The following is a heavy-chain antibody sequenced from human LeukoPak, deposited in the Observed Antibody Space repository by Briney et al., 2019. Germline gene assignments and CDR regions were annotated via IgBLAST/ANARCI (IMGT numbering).Heavy chain of an antibody. CDR1: GFNFNDYD. CDR3: FTGRY. Sequence: GGSLRLSCEASGFNFNDYDINWVRQAPGKGLEWVGRIKSKPDGGTTDYAAAVKGKFTISRDDSKNTLYLQMNSLKTEDTAVYYCFTGRYWGQGTLVTVSS. J-gene: IGHJ4*02. CDR2: IKSKPDGGTT. V-gene: IGHV3-15*01.